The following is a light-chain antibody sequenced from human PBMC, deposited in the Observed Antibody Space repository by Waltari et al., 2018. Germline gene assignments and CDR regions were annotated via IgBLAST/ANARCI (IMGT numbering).Light chain of an antibody. CDR1: QSVLYSANNKNY. CDR3: HQYYSTPFT. Sequence: DIVMTQSPDSLAVSLGERATINCKSSQSVLYSANNKNYLAWYQQKPGQPPKLLIYWASTRESGVPTRFSGSESGTDFTLTISSLQAEDVAVYYCHQYYSTPFTFGPGTKVDIK. V-gene: IGKV4-1*01. CDR2: WAS. J-gene: IGKJ3*01.